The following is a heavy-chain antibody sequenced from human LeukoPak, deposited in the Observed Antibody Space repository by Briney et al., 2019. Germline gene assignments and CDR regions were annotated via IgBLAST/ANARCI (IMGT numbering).Heavy chain of an antibody. CDR2: ISGSGGNT. J-gene: IGHJ6*03. CDR1: GGSISSYY. CDR3: ARDVGITIFGVVINYYYYMDV. Sequence: ETLSLTCTVSGGSISSYYWSWVRQAPGKGLEWVSAISGSGGNTYYADSVKGRFTISRDNAKNSLYLQMNSLRAEDTAVYYCARDVGITIFGVVINYYYYMDVWGKGTTVTVSS. D-gene: IGHD3-3*01. V-gene: IGHV3-21*01.